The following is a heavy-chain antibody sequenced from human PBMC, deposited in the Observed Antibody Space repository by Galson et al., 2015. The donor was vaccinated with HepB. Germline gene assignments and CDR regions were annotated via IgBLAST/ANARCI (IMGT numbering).Heavy chain of an antibody. CDR1: GFTFSSYW. J-gene: IGHJ6*02. CDR2: IKRDGSEK. CDR3: ARDELSTPEVWFGGYGMDV. V-gene: IGHV3-7*03. Sequence: SLRLSCAASGFTFSSYWMSWVRQAPGKGLEWVANIKRDGSEKYYVDSVKGRFTISRDNAKNSLYLQMNSLRAEDTAVYYCARDELSTPEVWFGGYGMDVWGQGTTVTVSS. D-gene: IGHD3-10*01.